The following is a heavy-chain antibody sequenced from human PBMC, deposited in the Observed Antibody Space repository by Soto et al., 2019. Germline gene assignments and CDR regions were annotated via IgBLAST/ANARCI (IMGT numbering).Heavy chain of an antibody. CDR3: AGFVVPASRNTCFDY. V-gene: IGHV4-39*01. CDR2: IFYSGST. J-gene: IGHJ4*02. D-gene: IGHD2-15*01. Sequence: XTLSLPCTVSGVSINSNNYYWGWVRQPPGRGLEWIGNIFYSGSTFYNPSLRSRITISVDTSKTQFSLRLNSVTAADAAVHYCAGFVVPASRNTCFDYWGQGTLLTVS. CDR1: GVSINSNNYY.